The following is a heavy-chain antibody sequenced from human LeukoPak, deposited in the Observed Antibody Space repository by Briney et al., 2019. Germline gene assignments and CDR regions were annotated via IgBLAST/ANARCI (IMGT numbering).Heavy chain of an antibody. CDR1: GGSIGSSSYY. V-gene: IGHV4-39*01. D-gene: IGHD6-6*01. CDR3: ARLSIAARILDY. J-gene: IGHJ4*02. Sequence: ETLSLTCTVSGGSIGSSSYYWGWIRQPPGKGLEWIGSIYYSGSTYYNPSLKSRVTISVDTSKNQFSLKLSSVTAADTAVYYCARLSIAARILDYWGQGTLVTDSS. CDR2: IYYSGST.